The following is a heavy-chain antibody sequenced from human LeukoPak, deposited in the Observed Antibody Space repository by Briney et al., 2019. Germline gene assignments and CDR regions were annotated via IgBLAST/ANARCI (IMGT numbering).Heavy chain of an antibody. Sequence: ASVKVSCKASGYTFTGYYIHWVRQAPGQGLEWMGWINPDSGGANYAQNFQGRVSLTRDTSISTAYMELIRLRSDDTAVYYCARDHNWGPDYWGQGTLVSVSS. CDR3: ARDHNWGPDY. J-gene: IGHJ4*02. D-gene: IGHD7-27*01. V-gene: IGHV1-2*02. CDR1: GYTFTGYY. CDR2: INPDSGGA.